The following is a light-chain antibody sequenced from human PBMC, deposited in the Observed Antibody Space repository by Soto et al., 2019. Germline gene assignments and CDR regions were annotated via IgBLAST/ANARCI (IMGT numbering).Light chain of an antibody. CDR1: QSIGSW. CDR3: QQTNNFSIT. Sequence: DTQMTQSPSTLSASVGDRVTITCRASQSIGSWLAWYQQKPGKAPKLLIYAASSLQAGVPSRFSGSGSGTDFTLTISSLQPEDFATYYCQQTNNFSITFGQGTRLEIK. J-gene: IGKJ5*01. V-gene: IGKV1-12*01. CDR2: AAS.